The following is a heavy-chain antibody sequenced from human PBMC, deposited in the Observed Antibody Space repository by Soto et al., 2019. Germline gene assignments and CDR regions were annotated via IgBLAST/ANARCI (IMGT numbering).Heavy chain of an antibody. CDR2: LNTYNGNT. CDR3: ARYVLYSTSGDRRFDP. J-gene: IGHJ5*02. CDR1: GYTFNSYG. D-gene: IGHD6-6*01. V-gene: IGHV1-18*01. Sequence: QVQLVQSGGEVKKPGASVRVSCKASGYTFNSYGISWVRQAPGQGLEWMGWLNTYNGNTNYAQKFQGRVSRTTYTSTSTAYLELRSLGSDDTAVYYCARYVLYSTSGDRRFDPWGQGTLVTVSS.